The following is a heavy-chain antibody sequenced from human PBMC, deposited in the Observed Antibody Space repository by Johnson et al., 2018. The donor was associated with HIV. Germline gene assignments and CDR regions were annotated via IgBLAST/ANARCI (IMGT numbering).Heavy chain of an antibody. CDR2: ISFDGSNK. V-gene: IGHV3-30*04. J-gene: IGHJ3*02. CDR1: GFTFSNYP. Sequence: QVQLVESGGGVVRPGRSRILSCVVSGFTFSNYPLHWVCQAPGKGLEWVAVISFDGSNKYYADSVKGRFTISRDNSKNTLYLQMNSLRAEDTAVYYCARARDRSSSRDAFDIWGQGTMVTVSS. D-gene: IGHD6-13*01. CDR3: ARARDRSSSRDAFDI.